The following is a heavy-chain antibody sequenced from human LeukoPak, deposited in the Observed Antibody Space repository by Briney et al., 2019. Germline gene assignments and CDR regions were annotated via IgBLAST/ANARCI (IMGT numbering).Heavy chain of an antibody. J-gene: IGHJ3*01. CDR1: GFTFSSYA. CDR2: ISGSGGST. Sequence: GGSLRLSCAASGFTFSSYAMSWVRQAPGKGLEWVSAISGSGGSTYYADSVKGRFTISRDNSKNTLYLQMNSLRAEDTAVYYCAKGDDIVVVPAAICVTWGQGTMVTVSS. CDR3: AKGDDIVVVPAAICVT. D-gene: IGHD2-2*01. V-gene: IGHV3-23*01.